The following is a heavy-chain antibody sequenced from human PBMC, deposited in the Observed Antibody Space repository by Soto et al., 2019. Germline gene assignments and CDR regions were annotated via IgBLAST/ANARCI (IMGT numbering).Heavy chain of an antibody. V-gene: IGHV3-33*01. CDR3: AAAAYCSGGSCYSHYYGMDV. J-gene: IGHJ6*02. CDR1: GFTFSSYG. CDR2: IWYDGSNK. Sequence: QVQLVESGGGVVQPGRSLRLSCAASGFTFSSYGMHWVRQAPGKGLEWVAVIWYDGSNKYYADSVKGRFTISRDNSKNTLYLQMNSLRAEDTAVYYCAAAAYCSGGSCYSHYYGMDVWGQGTTVTVSS. D-gene: IGHD2-15*01.